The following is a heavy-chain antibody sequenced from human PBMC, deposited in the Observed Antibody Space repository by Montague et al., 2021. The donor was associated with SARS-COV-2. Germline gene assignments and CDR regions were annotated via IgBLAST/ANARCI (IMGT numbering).Heavy chain of an antibody. CDR1: VPCRMGYH. CDR3: ARFFRVGTSSAFDR. Sequence: SETLSLTCGVSVPCRMGYHWSWVREPPGKGLEWIGDVRDTGTTNYNPSLHNRITISIDTSEGQFSLRLTSVTAADTAVYYCARFFRVGTSSAFDRWGQGIPVTVSS. D-gene: IGHD3-10*01. J-gene: IGHJ4*02. CDR2: VRDTGTT. V-gene: IGHV4-59*08.